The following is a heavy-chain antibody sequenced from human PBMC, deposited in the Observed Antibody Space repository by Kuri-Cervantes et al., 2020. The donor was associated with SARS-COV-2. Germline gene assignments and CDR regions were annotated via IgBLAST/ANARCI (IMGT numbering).Heavy chain of an antibody. CDR1: GGSFSGYY. Sequence: ESLKISCGVYGGSFSGYYWSWIRQSPGKGLERIGEINHTGSTKYNPSLKSRVTISVDASKNQFSLKLNSVTAADTAVYYCARCRRIAAASPWFDPWGQGTLVTVSS. D-gene: IGHD6-13*01. CDR2: INHTGST. CDR3: ARCRRIAAASPWFDP. V-gene: IGHV4-34*01. J-gene: IGHJ5*02.